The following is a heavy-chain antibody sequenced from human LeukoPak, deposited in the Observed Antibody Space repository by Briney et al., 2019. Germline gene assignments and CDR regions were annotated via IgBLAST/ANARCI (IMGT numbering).Heavy chain of an antibody. CDR3: AKAVGSSGYFSRDAFDI. CDR1: GFTFSTYA. CDR2: ISASGGSV. V-gene: IGHV3-23*01. Sequence: GGSLRLSCAASGFTFSTYAMSWVRQAPEKGLEWVSGISASGGSVSYADSVRGRFTISRDNSKNTVYLQMNSLRAEDTAIYYCAKAVGSSGYFSRDAFDIWGQGTMVTVSS. J-gene: IGHJ3*02. D-gene: IGHD3-22*01.